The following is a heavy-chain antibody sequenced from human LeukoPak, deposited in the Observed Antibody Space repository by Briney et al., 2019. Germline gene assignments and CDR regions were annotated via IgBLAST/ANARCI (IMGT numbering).Heavy chain of an antibody. V-gene: IGHV3-64*01. D-gene: IGHD4-17*01. CDR3: ARAAYGDTYYCYYYMDV. J-gene: IGHJ6*03. CDR1: GFTFSSYS. CDR2: ISSNGGST. Sequence: GGSLRLSCAASGFTFSSYSMNWVRQAPGKGLEYVSAISSNGGSTYYANSVKGRFTISRDNSKNTLYLQMGSLRAEDMAVYYCARAAYGDTYYCYYYMDVWGKGTTVTVSS.